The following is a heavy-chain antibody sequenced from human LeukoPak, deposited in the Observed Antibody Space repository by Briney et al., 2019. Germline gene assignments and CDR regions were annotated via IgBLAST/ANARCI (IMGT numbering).Heavy chain of an antibody. V-gene: IGHV1-3*01. D-gene: IGHD6-13*01. CDR1: GYTLTSYA. CDR3: ARDDALAAAGGAFDP. CDR2: INAGNGNT. Sequence: ASVKVSCKASGYTLTSYAMHWVRQAPGQRLEWMGWINAGNGNTKYSQEFQGRVTITRDTSASAAYMELSSLRSEDTAVYYCARDDALAAAGGAFDPWGQGTLVTVSS. J-gene: IGHJ5*02.